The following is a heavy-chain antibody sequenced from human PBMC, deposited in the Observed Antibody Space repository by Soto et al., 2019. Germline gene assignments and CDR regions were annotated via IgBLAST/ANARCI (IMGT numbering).Heavy chain of an antibody. D-gene: IGHD6-19*01. CDR1: GFTFSNYD. CDR3: AKGSSWSEFEY. CDR2: MSSST. V-gene: IGHV3-23*01. Sequence: EVQLLESGGGLVQPGGSLRLSCVVSGFTFSNYDMTWVRQAPGKGLEWVSSMSSSTYYTDSVKGRFTISRDNSKNTLYLQMNSLRAQDTAMYYCAKGSSWSEFEYWGQGTLVTVSS. J-gene: IGHJ4*02.